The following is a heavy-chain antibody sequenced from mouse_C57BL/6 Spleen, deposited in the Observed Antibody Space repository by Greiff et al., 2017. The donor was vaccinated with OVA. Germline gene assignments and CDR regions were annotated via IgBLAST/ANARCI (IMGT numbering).Heavy chain of an antibody. CDR2: ILPGSGST. V-gene: IGHV1-9*01. Sequence: QVQLKQSGAELMKPGASVKLSCKATGYTFTGYWIEWVKQRPGHGLEWIGEILPGSGSTNYNEKFKGKATFTADTSSNTAYMQLSSLTTEDSAIYYCARRGIYDGYHVPFDYWGQGTTLTVSS. CDR1: GYTFTGYW. D-gene: IGHD2-3*01. J-gene: IGHJ2*01. CDR3: ARRGIYDGYHVPFDY.